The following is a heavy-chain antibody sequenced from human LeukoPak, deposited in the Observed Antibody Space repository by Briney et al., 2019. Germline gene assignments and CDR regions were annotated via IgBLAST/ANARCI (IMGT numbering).Heavy chain of an antibody. Sequence: GRSLRLSCAASGFTLSDYAMTWVRQAPGKWLEWVSTISDSGGSTFYADSVKGRFTISRDNSKNTLFLQINSLRAEDTAIYYCAGLYGGSYAYWGQGTLVTVSS. J-gene: IGHJ4*02. CDR3: AGLYGGSYAY. CDR2: ISDSGGST. CDR1: GFTLSDYA. V-gene: IGHV3-23*01. D-gene: IGHD2-15*01.